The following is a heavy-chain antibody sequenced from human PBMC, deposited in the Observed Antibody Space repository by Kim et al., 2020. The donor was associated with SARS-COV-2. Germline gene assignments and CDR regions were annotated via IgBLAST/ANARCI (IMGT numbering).Heavy chain of an antibody. V-gene: IGHV4-34*01. D-gene: IGHD3-10*01. Sequence: PSLKSRVTISVDTSKNQFSLKLSSVTAADTAVYYSARGFTMVRGVMVFDYWGQGTLVTVSS. J-gene: IGHJ4*02. CDR3: ARGFTMVRGVMVFDY.